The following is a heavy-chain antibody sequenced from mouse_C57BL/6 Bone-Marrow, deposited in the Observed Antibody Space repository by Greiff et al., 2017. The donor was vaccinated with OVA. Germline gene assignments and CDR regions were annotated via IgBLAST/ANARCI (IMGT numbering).Heavy chain of an antibody. J-gene: IGHJ2*01. CDR3: ASADSGSSCLDY. CDR2: IDPSDSYT. V-gene: IGHV1-69*01. Sequence: QVQLQQPGAELVMPGASVKLSCKASGYTFTGYWMHWVKQRPGQGLEWIGEIDPSDSYTNYNQKFKGKATLTVDKSSSTAYMQLSSLTSEDSAVYYFASADSGSSCLDYWGQGTTLTVSA. D-gene: IGHD1-1*01. CDR1: GYTFTGYW.